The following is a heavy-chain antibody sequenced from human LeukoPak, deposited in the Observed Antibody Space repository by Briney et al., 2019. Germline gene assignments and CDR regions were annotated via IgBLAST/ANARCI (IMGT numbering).Heavy chain of an antibody. Sequence: SGGSLRLSCAASGFTFSSYAMSWVRQAPGKGLEWVSAISGSGGSTYYADSVKGRFTISRDNSKNTLYLQMNSLRAEDTAVYYCAKEGYSSVGMYYFDYWGQGTLVTVSS. V-gene: IGHV3-23*01. CDR2: ISGSGGST. D-gene: IGHD5-18*01. CDR3: AKEGYSSVGMYYFDY. J-gene: IGHJ4*02. CDR1: GFTFSSYA.